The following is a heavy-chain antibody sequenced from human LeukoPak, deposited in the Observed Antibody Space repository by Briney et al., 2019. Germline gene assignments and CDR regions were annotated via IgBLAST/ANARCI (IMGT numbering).Heavy chain of an antibody. Sequence: SVKVSCKASGGTFSSYGFSWVRQAPGQGLEWMGGIIPIFGTGNYAQKFQGRVTIIADESTSTVYMELSSLRSEDTAVYYCARDKRTASYYGSGSYRNWGQGTLVTVSS. CDR2: IIPIFGTG. J-gene: IGHJ4*02. CDR3: ARDKRTASYYGSGSYRN. V-gene: IGHV1-69*13. CDR1: GGTFSSYG. D-gene: IGHD3-10*01.